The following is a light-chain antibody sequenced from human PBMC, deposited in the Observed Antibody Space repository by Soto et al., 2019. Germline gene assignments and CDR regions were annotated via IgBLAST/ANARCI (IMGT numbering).Light chain of an antibody. CDR2: DAS. V-gene: IGKV3-20*01. J-gene: IGKJ1*01. CDR1: QSVSSY. Sequence: EIVLTQSPRTLSLSPGERATLSCRASQSVSSYLAWYQQKPGQAPRLLIYDASNRATGIPDRFSGSGSGTDFTLTISRLEPEDFAVYYCQQYGSSPTTFGQGTKVDIK. CDR3: QQYGSSPTT.